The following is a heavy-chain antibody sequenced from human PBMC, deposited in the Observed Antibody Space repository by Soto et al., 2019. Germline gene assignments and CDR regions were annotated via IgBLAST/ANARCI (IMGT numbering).Heavy chain of an antibody. CDR2: MSGSSSTT. Sequence: GGSLRLSCATSGLTFSNYAMSWVRQAPGGGLEWVSSMSGSSSTTYYADSVRGRFTIPRDRSKNTLYLQMSSLRAEDTALYYCAKNQERELPRVIDFWGQGTLVTVSS. J-gene: IGHJ4*02. CDR3: AKNQERELPRVIDF. D-gene: IGHD1-7*01. V-gene: IGHV3-23*01. CDR1: GLTFSNYA.